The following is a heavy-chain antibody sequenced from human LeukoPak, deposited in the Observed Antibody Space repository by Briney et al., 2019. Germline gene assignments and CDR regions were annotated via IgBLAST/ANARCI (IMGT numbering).Heavy chain of an antibody. CDR1: GYSFTSYW. V-gene: IGHV5-51*01. Sequence: GESLKISCKGSGYSFTSYWIAWVRQMPGKGLEWMGIIYPGDSDTRYSPSFQGQVTISADKSISTAYLQWSSLKASDTAMYYCARLGSNYYDSSGPDYWGQGTLVTVSS. J-gene: IGHJ4*02. CDR2: IYPGDSDT. D-gene: IGHD3-22*01. CDR3: ARLGSNYYDSSGPDY.